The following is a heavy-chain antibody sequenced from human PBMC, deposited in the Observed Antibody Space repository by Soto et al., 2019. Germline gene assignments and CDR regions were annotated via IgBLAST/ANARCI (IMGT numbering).Heavy chain of an antibody. V-gene: IGHV1-69*12. CDR3: ARPFDTAPPWSYYYGRDV. Sequence: QVQLVQSGAEVKKPGSSVKVSCKASGGTFSSYAISWVRQAPGQGLEWMGGIIPIFGTANYAQKFQGRVTITADESTSTAYMELSSLRSEDTAVYYCARPFDTAPPWSYYYGRDVWGQGTTVTVSS. D-gene: IGHD5-18*01. J-gene: IGHJ6*02. CDR2: IIPIFGTA. CDR1: GGTFSSYA.